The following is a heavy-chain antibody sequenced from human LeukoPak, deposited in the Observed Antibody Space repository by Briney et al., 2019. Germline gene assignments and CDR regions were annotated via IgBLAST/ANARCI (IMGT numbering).Heavy chain of an antibody. D-gene: IGHD5-18*01. J-gene: IGHJ4*02. CDR1: GGSISSGGYY. CDR3: ASERTAMVSFDY. Sequence: PSQTLSLTCTVSGGSISSGGYYWSWIRQHPGKGLEWIGYIYYSGSTYYNPSLKSRVTISLDTSKNQFSLKLSSVTAADTAVYYCASERTAMVSFDYWGQGTLVTVSS. V-gene: IGHV4-30-4*01. CDR2: IYYSGST.